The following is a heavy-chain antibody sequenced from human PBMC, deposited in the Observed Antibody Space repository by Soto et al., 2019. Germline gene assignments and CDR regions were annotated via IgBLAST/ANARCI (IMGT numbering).Heavy chain of an antibody. CDR1: GFTLSGSV. D-gene: IGHD5-12*01. V-gene: IGHV3-73*01. CDR3: SRPRYSNYDSDY. Sequence: PGGSLRLSCAASGFTLSGSVIYWVRQPSGKGLEWVGRIRSRSNGYATAYAASVRDRFTISRDDSKNTAYLQMSSLKTEYTAVYYWSRPRYSNYDSDYWGQGTLVTVPQ. CDR2: IRSRSNGYAT. J-gene: IGHJ4*02.